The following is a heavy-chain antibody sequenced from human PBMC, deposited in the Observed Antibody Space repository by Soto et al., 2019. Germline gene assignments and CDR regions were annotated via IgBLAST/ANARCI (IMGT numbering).Heavy chain of an antibody. D-gene: IGHD3-10*01. Sequence: QVQLVQSGAEVKKPGSSVKVSCKASGGTFSSYAISWVRQAPGQGLEWMGGIIPIFGTANYAQKFQGRVTITADESTSTAYMELSSLRSEDTAVYYCARWKSLGEFPHYYYYYGMDVWGQGTTVTVSS. CDR1: GGTFSSYA. CDR2: IIPIFGTA. CDR3: ARWKSLGEFPHYYYYYGMDV. J-gene: IGHJ6*02. V-gene: IGHV1-69*01.